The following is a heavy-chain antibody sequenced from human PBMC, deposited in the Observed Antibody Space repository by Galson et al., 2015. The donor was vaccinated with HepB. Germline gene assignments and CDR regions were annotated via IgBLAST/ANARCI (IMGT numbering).Heavy chain of an antibody. Sequence: SLRLSCSASGFTFSSYGMHWVRQAPGKGLAWVAFIRYDGSNKYYADSVKGRFTISRDNSKNTLYLQMNSLRAEDTAVYYCAKDREYYYDSSGQLDYWGQGTLVTVSS. CDR2: IRYDGSNK. D-gene: IGHD3-22*01. V-gene: IGHV3-30*02. CDR3: AKDREYYYDSSGQLDY. J-gene: IGHJ4*02. CDR1: GFTFSSYG.